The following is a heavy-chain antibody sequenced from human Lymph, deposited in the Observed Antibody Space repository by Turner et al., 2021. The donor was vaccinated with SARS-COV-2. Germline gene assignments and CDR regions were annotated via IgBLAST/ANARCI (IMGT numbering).Heavy chain of an antibody. CDR1: GYTFTSYD. Sequence: QVQLVQSGAEVKKPGAPVKVSCKAPGYTFTSYDINWVRQATGQGPEWMGWMNLNSGNTGYEQKFEGRVTMTRNTSISTAYMELSSMRSEDTAVYYCARGRYSGGGMDVWGQGTTVTVSS. CDR2: MNLNSGNT. D-gene: IGHD1-26*01. CDR3: ARGRYSGGGMDV. J-gene: IGHJ6*02. V-gene: IGHV1-8*02.